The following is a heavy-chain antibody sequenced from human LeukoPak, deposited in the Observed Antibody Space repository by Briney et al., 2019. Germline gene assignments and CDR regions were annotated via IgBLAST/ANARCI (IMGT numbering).Heavy chain of an antibody. CDR3: ARVGSVPYFDY. D-gene: IGHD2-2*03. CDR2: INPNSGGT. J-gene: IGHJ4*02. Sequence: GASVKVSCKASGYTFNGYYMHWVRQAPGQGLEWMGWINPNSGGTDYAQKFQGRVTMISETSTSTVYVDLSSLRSEDTAVYFCARVGSVPYFDYWGQGTLVTVSS. CDR1: GYTFNGYY. V-gene: IGHV1-2*02.